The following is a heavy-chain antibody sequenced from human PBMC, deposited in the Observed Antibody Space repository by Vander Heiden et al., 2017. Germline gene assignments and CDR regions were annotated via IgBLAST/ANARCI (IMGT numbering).Heavy chain of an antibody. V-gene: IGHV3-9*01. CDR2: IYWSNGGV. CDR1: GFNLKDHP. CDR3: TQDVIPAGLDY. J-gene: IGHJ4*02. D-gene: IGHD2-21*01. Sequence: EVQLAESGGGLAQPGRSLTLAWAASGFNLKDHPMHWLPQAPGSGLVLVSGIYWSNGGVGYADSVTRRFTSSRHNAKNYLYLQMNSLRAEDTAVYYCTQDVIPAGLDYWGQGTLVTVSS.